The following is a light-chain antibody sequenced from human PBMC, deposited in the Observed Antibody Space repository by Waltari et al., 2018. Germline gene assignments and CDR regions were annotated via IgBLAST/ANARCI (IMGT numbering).Light chain of an antibody. CDR2: AVS. V-gene: IGLV2-14*03. Sequence: QSVLTQPASVSGPPGRSITISCTGANSDVGGYNSVPWYQQHPGRAPKLMIYAVSNRPSGVSDRFSGSKSGNTASLTISGLQAEDEADYYCSSYTNRRDVIFGGGTKLTVL. J-gene: IGLJ2*01. CDR1: NSDVGGYNS. CDR3: SSYTNRRDVI.